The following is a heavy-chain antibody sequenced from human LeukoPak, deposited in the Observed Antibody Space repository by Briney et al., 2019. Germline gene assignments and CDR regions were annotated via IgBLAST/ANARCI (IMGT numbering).Heavy chain of an antibody. Sequence: GGSLRLSCEASGFSFSNSWMSWVRQAPGKGLEWVANINQDGTQEYFVDSVKGRITISRDNAKNTLYLQMNSLRAEDTAVYFCARNPGVTAGRGYYYYMDVWGKGTTVTVSS. J-gene: IGHJ6*03. CDR1: GFSFSNSW. V-gene: IGHV3-7*01. CDR2: INQDGTQE. D-gene: IGHD2-21*02. CDR3: ARNPGVTAGRGYYYYMDV.